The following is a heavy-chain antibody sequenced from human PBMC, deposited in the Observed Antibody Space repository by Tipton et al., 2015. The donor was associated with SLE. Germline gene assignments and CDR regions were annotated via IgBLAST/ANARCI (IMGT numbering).Heavy chain of an antibody. CDR1: GGSISSGDYY. D-gene: IGHD3-22*01. V-gene: IGHV4-30-4*01. J-gene: IGHJ4*02. CDR2: IYYSGST. Sequence: TLSLTCTVSGGSISSGDYYWSWIRQPPGKGLEWIGYIYYSGSTYYNPSLKSRVTIPVDTSKNQFSLKLSSVTAADTAVYYCARGQWLSTTLAFDYWGQGTLVTVSS. CDR3: ARGQWLSTTLAFDY.